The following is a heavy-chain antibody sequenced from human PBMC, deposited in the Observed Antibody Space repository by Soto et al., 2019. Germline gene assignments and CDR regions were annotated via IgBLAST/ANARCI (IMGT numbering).Heavy chain of an antibody. Sequence: SETLSLTCAVYGGCFSGYYWSWIRQPPGKGLEWIGEINHSGSTNYNPSLKSRVTISVDTSKNQFSLKLSSVTAADTAVYYCARGRSGQQLGNYYYYGMDVWGQGTTVTVSS. D-gene: IGHD6-13*01. CDR2: INHSGST. J-gene: IGHJ6*02. CDR1: GGCFSGYY. V-gene: IGHV4-34*01. CDR3: ARGRSGQQLGNYYYYGMDV.